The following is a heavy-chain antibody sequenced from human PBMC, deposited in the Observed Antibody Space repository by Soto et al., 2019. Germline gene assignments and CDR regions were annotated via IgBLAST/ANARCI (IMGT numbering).Heavy chain of an antibody. Sequence: GGSLRLSCVASGFIFSNFGMHWVRQAPGKGLEWVAVISSDEKIKQYADSVRGRFAISRDNSKNTLYLQMTSLRAEDTAIYYCARGLRSVLDYWGQGTLVTVSS. CDR3: ARGLRSVLDY. V-gene: IGHV3-33*01. CDR1: GFIFSNFG. CDR2: ISSDEKIK. D-gene: IGHD6-6*01. J-gene: IGHJ4*02.